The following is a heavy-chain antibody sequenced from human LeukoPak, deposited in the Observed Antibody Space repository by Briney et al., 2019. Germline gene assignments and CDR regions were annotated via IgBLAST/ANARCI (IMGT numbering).Heavy chain of an antibody. CDR1: GFSFSSYY. J-gene: IGHJ4*02. V-gene: IGHV3-74*01. D-gene: IGHD3-10*01. Sequence: PGGSLRLSCAASGFSFSSYYIHWVRQAPGKGLVWVSRLNGDGRRTNYADSVEGRFTISRDNAKNTVYLQINSLRAEDSAVYYCVRGGRDGSGSYLFDYWGRGTLVTVSS. CDR2: LNGDGRRT. CDR3: VRGGRDGSGSYLFDY.